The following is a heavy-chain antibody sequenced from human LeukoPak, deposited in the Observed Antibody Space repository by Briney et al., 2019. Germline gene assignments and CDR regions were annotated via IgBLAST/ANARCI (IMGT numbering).Heavy chain of an antibody. CDR3: ARGLSGSYYY. CDR2: IYYSGST. J-gene: IGHJ4*02. D-gene: IGHD3-10*01. Sequence: SETLSLTCTVSGGSISSYYWRWIRQPPGKGLEWIGYIYYSGSTNYNPSLKSRVTISVDTSKNQFSLKLSSVTAADTAVYYCARGLSGSYYYWGQGTLVTVSS. V-gene: IGHV4-59*01. CDR1: GGSISSYY.